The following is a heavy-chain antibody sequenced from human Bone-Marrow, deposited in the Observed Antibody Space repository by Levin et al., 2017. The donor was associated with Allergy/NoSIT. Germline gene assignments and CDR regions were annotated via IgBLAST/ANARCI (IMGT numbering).Heavy chain of an antibody. J-gene: IGHJ4*02. CDR1: GFIFSNYA. D-gene: IGHD4-23*01. Sequence: GGSLRLSCAASGFIFSNYAMSWVRQTPGQGLLWVSDISSSGGTTNYADSVKGRFTIYRDNSKETLYLQMSSLRAEDTAVYYCVREERLRWSHYWGQGTLVTVSS. V-gene: IGHV3-23*01. CDR2: ISSSGGTT. CDR3: VREERLRWSHY.